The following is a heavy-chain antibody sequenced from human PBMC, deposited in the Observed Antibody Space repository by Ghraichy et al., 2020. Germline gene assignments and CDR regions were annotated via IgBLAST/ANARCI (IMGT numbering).Heavy chain of an antibody. Sequence: GGSLRLSCAASGFIFSNYAMSWVRQAPGKGMERVSVIGGSGDTTYYADSVKGRFTISRDNSKNTLYLQMTSLRAEDTAVYYCAKDSSVTNYYFGMDVWGQGTTVTVSS. V-gene: IGHV3-23*01. D-gene: IGHD4-17*01. CDR3: AKDSSVTNYYFGMDV. J-gene: IGHJ6*02. CDR2: IGGSGDTT. CDR1: GFIFSNYA.